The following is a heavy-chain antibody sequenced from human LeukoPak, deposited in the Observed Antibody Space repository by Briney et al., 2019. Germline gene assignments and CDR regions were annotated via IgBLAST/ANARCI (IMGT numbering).Heavy chain of an antibody. J-gene: IGHJ4*02. D-gene: IGHD4-17*01. V-gene: IGHV4-59*01. Sequence: KPSGTLSLTCTVSGGSISSYYWSWIRQPPGKGLEWIGYIYYSGSTNYNPSLKSRVTISVDTSKNQFSLKLSSVTAADTAVYYCARGGRATVTTFDYWGQGTLVTVSS. CDR2: IYYSGST. CDR1: GGSISSYY. CDR3: ARGGRATVTTFDY.